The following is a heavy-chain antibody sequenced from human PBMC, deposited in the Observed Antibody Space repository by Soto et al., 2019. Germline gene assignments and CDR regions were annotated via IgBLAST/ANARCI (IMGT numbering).Heavy chain of an antibody. Sequence: SVKVSCKASGFTFTSSAVQWVRQARGQRLEWIGWIVVGSGNTNYAQKFQERVTITRDMSTSTAYMELSSLRSEDTAVYYCAADQMGNYDFWSGYGGMDVWGQGTTVTVSS. CDR2: IVVGSGNT. J-gene: IGHJ6*02. V-gene: IGHV1-58*01. D-gene: IGHD3-3*01. CDR3: AADQMGNYDFWSGYGGMDV. CDR1: GFTFTSSA.